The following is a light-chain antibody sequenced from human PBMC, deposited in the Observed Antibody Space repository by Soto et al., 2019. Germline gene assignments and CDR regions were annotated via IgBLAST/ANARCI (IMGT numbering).Light chain of an antibody. CDR2: AAS. CDR3: QQYYSYPQGLT. J-gene: IGKJ4*01. Sequence: AIRMTQSPSSLSASTGDRVTITCRASQGISSYLAWYQQKPGKAPKLLIYAASTLQSGVPSRFSGSGSVTDFTLTISCLQSEDFATYYCQQYYSYPQGLTFGGGTKVEIK. V-gene: IGKV1-8*01. CDR1: QGISSY.